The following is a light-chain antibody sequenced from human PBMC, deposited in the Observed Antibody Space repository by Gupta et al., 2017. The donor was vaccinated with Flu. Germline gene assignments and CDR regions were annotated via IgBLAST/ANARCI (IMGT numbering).Light chain of an antibody. V-gene: IGLV2-11*01. Sequence: QSALTQPRSVSGSPGQSVTIICTGTSSDVGGYSSVSWYQQYPDKAPKLMVFDVSERPSGVPDRFSGSKSGNTASLTISGLQAEDEAEYYCCSRAGRNTWVFGGGTRLTVL. CDR1: SSDVGGYSS. CDR2: DVS. J-gene: IGLJ3*02. CDR3: CSRAGRNTWV.